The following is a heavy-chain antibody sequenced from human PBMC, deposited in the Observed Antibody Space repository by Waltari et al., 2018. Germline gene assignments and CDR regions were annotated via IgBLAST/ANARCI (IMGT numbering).Heavy chain of an antibody. CDR1: GFTFSSYA. Sequence: QVQLVESGGGVVQPGRSLRLSCAASGFTFSSYAMHWVRQAPGKGLEWVAVISYDGSNKYYADSVKGRFTISRDNSKNTLYLQMNSLRAEDTAVYYCARSNYYDSSGYYFFDYWGQGTLVTVSS. CDR3: ARSNYYDSSGYYFFDY. J-gene: IGHJ4*02. V-gene: IGHV3-30*01. D-gene: IGHD3-22*01. CDR2: ISYDGSNK.